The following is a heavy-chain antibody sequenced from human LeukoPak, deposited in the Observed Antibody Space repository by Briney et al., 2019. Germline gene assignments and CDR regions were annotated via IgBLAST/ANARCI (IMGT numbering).Heavy chain of an antibody. CDR2: ISSSGFTV. CDR3: AKSYSYYHMDD. V-gene: IGHV3-48*03. J-gene: IGHJ6*03. Sequence: GGSLRLSCAASGFTFSSYEMDWVRQAPGKGLEWVSYISSSGFTVYYADSVKGRFTVSRDNAKNSLYLQMNSLRGDDTAVYYCAKSYSYYHMDDWGKGTSVTVSS. CDR1: GFTFSSYE.